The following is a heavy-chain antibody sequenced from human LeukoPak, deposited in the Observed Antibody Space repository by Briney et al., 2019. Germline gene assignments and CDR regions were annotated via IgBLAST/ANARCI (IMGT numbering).Heavy chain of an antibody. Sequence: GASVKVSCKASGYTFTSYGISWVRQAPGQGLEWMGWISAYNGNTNYAQKLQGRVTMTTDTSTSTAYMELRSLRSDDTAVYYCARDLARYSGYEGGYFDYWGQGTLVTVSS. CDR2: ISAYNGNT. V-gene: IGHV1-18*01. CDR1: GYTFTSYG. J-gene: IGHJ4*02. CDR3: ARDLARYSGYEGGYFDY. D-gene: IGHD5-12*01.